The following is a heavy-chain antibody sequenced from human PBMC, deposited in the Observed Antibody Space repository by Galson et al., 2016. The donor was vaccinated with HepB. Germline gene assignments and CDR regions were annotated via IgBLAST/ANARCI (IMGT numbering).Heavy chain of an antibody. D-gene: IGHD4-23*01. V-gene: IGHV4-39*01. J-gene: IGHJ4*02. CDR1: GGSMRSPTYY. Sequence: TLSLTCSVSGGSMRSPTYYWGWIRQPPGKGLDWIGSIHYSGTTYFNPSLKSRLNISVDTSKKQFSLRLTPVTAADTAVYYCATHEEGPVRGGFDYWGQGTLVTVSS. CDR2: IHYSGTT. CDR3: ATHEEGPVRGGFDY.